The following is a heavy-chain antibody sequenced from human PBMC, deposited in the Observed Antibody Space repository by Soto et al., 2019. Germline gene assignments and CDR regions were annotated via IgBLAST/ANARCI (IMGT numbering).Heavy chain of an antibody. CDR2: ISAGGRSI. CDR3: ARSTPGNPFDI. V-gene: IGHV3-21*01. J-gene: IGHJ3*02. D-gene: IGHD3-10*01. CDR1: GFTFTTYT. Sequence: EVQLVESGGGLVEPGGSLRLSCAASGFTFTTYTMNWVRQAPGKGLEWVSSISAGGRSIYYTDSLKGRSTVSRDNSKNSLFLQMNSLRTYDTAVYYCARSTPGNPFDIWGQGTSVTVSS.